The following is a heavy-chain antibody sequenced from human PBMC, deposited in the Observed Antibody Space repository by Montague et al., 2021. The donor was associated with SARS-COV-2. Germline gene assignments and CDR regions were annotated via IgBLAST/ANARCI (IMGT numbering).Heavy chain of an antibody. CDR3: ARAHSGSWAHLDN. CDR1: GGSISSGSYC. D-gene: IGHD5-12*01. CDR2: IYTSGTT. V-gene: IGHV4-61*02. J-gene: IGHJ4*02. Sequence: TLSLTCTVSGGSISSGSYCWSWIRQPAGKGLEWIGRIYTSGTTDYSFSLKSPVTISVDTSKNQFSLKLTSVTAADTAVYYCARAHSGSWAHLDNWGQGSLVTVSS.